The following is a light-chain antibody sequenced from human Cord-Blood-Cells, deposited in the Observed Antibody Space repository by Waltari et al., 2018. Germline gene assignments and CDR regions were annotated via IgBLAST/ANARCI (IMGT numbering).Light chain of an antibody. CDR2: GAS. CDR1: QSVSSSY. V-gene: IGKV3-20*01. CDR3: QQYGSSPWT. J-gene: IGKJ1*01. Sequence: IVLTQSPGTLSLSPGERATLSCRASQSVSSSYLAWYQQKPGQAPRPLIYGASSRATGIPDRFSGSGSGTDFTLTISRLEPEDFAVYYCQQYGSSPWTFGQWTKVEIK.